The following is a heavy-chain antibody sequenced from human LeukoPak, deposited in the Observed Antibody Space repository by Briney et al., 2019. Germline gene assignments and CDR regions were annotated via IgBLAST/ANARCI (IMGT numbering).Heavy chain of an antibody. CDR1: GFTFSSYG. J-gene: IGHJ4*02. CDR3: ARVSVVTSSDY. Sequence: GRSLRLSCAASGFTFSSYGMHWVRQAPGKGLEWVAVISYDGSNKYYADSVKGRFTISRDNSKNTLYLQMNSLRAEDTAVYYCARVSVVTSSDYWGQGTLVTVSS. V-gene: IGHV3-30*03. D-gene: IGHD4-23*01. CDR2: ISYDGSNK.